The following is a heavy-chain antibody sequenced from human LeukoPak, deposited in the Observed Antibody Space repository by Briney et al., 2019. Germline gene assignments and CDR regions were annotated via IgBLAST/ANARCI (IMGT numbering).Heavy chain of an antibody. J-gene: IGHJ4*02. CDR1: GVSFNDYY. CDR3: TRMTTGHDY. V-gene: IGHV4-34*01. D-gene: IGHD4-17*01. Sequence: TSETLSLTCAVPGVSFNDYYWSWVRQTPGKGLEWIGEINHSGYTNDSPSLKSRVTISIDTSRKQFSLNLRSVTVADTGIYYCTRMTTGHDYWGQGTLVTVSS. CDR2: INHSGYT.